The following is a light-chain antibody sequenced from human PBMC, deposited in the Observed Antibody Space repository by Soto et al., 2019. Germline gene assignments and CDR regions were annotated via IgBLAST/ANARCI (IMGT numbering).Light chain of an antibody. V-gene: IGKV3-20*01. Sequence: EIVLTQSPGTLSLSPGERATLSCRASQSISSNYLAWYQQKPGQAPRLLIYGASSRATGIPDRFSGSGSGTDSTLTISRLEPEDFAVYYCQQYSRSPITFGQGTRLEIK. CDR3: QQYSRSPIT. CDR2: GAS. CDR1: QSISSNY. J-gene: IGKJ5*01.